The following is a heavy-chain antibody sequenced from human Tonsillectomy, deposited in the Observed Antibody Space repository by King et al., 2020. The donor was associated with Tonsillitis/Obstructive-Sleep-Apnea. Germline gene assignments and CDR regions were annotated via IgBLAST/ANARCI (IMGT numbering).Heavy chain of an antibody. J-gene: IGHJ4*02. D-gene: IGHD3-16*01. CDR3: AKPHRSLLGPTLFDY. Sequence: VQLVESGGGLVQPGGSLRLSCASSGFTFSSYAMSWVRQAPGKGLEWVSASICSGGSTYYADSVKARFTISRDNSKNTLYLQINSLRAEDTAVYYCAKPHRSLLGPTLFDYWGQGTLVTVSS. V-gene: IGHV3-23*04. CDR1: GFTFSSYA. CDR2: SICSGGST.